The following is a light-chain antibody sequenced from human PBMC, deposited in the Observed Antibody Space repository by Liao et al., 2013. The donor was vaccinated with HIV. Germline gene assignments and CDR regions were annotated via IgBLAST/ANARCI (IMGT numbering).Light chain of an antibody. CDR2: QDS. V-gene: IGLV3-1*01. CDR3: QAWDSSTAYV. J-gene: IGLJ1*01. CDR1: ALPKVY. Sequence: SYELTQPPSVSVSPGQTARITCSGDALPKVYAYWYQQKPGQSPVLVIYQDSKRPSGIPERFSGSNSGNTATLTISGTQAMDEADYYCQAWDSSTAYVFGTGTKVTVL.